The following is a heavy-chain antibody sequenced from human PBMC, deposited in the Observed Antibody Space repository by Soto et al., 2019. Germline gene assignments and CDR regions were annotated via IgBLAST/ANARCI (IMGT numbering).Heavy chain of an antibody. D-gene: IGHD5-18*01. CDR1: GFTFSSYA. Sequence: QVQLVESGGGVVQPGRSLRLSCAASGFTFSSYAMHWVRQAPGKGLEWVAVISYDGSNKYYADSVKGRFTISRDNSKNTLYLQMNSLRAEDTAVYYCARDGYSDGKRHYYYGMDVWGQGTTVTVSS. J-gene: IGHJ6*02. CDR2: ISYDGSNK. V-gene: IGHV3-30-3*01. CDR3: ARDGYSDGKRHYYYGMDV.